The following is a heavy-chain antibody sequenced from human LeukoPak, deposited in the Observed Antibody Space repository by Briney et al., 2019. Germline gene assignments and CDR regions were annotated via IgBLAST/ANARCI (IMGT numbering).Heavy chain of an antibody. D-gene: IGHD3-10*01. CDR1: GYTFTSYG. CDR3: AKPPEVGTMVRGVIGAPDWYFDL. Sequence: ASVKVSCKASGYTFTSYGISWVRQAPGQGLEWMGWISAYNGNTNYAQKLQGRVTMTTDTSTSTAYMELRSLRSDDTAVYYCAKPPEVGTMVRGVIGAPDWYFDLWGRGTLVTVSS. V-gene: IGHV1-18*01. J-gene: IGHJ2*01. CDR2: ISAYNGNT.